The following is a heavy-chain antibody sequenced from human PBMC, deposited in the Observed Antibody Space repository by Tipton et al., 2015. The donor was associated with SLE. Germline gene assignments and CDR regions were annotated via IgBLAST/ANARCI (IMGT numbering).Heavy chain of an antibody. Sequence: TLSLTCAVYGGSFSGYSWNWIRQPPGKGLEWIGEINHSGSTNYNPSLKSRVSISVDTSKNLFSLKLSSVTAADTAVYYCARKDTTMVWGDYYYGMDVWGQGTTVTVSS. J-gene: IGHJ6*02. D-gene: IGHD5-18*01. CDR2: INHSGST. CDR1: GGSFSGYS. V-gene: IGHV4-34*01. CDR3: ARKDTTMVWGDYYYGMDV.